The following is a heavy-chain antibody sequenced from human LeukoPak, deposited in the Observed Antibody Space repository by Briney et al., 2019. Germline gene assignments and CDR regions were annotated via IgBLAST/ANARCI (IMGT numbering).Heavy chain of an antibody. Sequence: GESLKISCKGSGYSFTSYWIGWVRQMPGKGLEGMGIIFPGGSDTRYSPAFQGQVTISADKPISTAYLQWSSLKASDTAMYYCARRSDGMDVWGQGTTVTVSS. CDR3: ARRSDGMDV. J-gene: IGHJ6*02. CDR1: GYSFTSYW. CDR2: IFPGGSDT. V-gene: IGHV5-51*01.